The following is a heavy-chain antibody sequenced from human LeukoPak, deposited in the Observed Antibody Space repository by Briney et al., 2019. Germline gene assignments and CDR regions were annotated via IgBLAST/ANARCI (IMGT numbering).Heavy chain of an antibody. D-gene: IGHD7-27*01. CDR3: ARGGSNWGTTYYFDY. J-gene: IGHJ4*02. CDR1: GGSISSGGYS. CDR2: IYHSGST. V-gene: IGHV4-30-2*01. Sequence: SETLSLTCAVSGGSISSGGYSWSWIRQPPGKGLEWIGYIYHSGSTYYNPSLKSRVTISVDRSKNQFSLKLSSVTAADTAVYYCARGGSNWGTTYYFDYWGQGTLVTVSS.